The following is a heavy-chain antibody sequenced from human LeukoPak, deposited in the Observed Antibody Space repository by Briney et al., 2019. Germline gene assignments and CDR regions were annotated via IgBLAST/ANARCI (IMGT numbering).Heavy chain of an antibody. J-gene: IGHJ4*02. CDR3: ASPGGYSYGPTPDCSFDY. Sequence: SGTLCLTCAVSGVPISSSSYYWGWIRQRPGQGLGWIGSISYSGRTYSTPSLRRRVSTSVDTYKNQVSLQLTSVTATDTAVYFCASPGGYSYGPTPDCSFDYWGQGTLVTVSS. CDR2: ISYSGRT. D-gene: IGHD5-18*01. CDR1: GVPISSSSYY. V-gene: IGHV4-39*01.